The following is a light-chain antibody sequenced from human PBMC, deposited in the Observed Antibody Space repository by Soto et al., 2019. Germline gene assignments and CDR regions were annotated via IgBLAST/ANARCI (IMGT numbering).Light chain of an antibody. J-gene: IGLJ2*01. CDR2: DVS. CDR3: SSYTGINLVI. Sequence: QSVLTQPASVSGSPGQSITISCTGSSSDIGDYKYVSWYKQHPGKAPKLMIYDVSNRPSGVSNRFSGSKSGNTASLTISGLQADDEAHYYCSSYTGINLVIFGGGTKLTVL. V-gene: IGLV2-14*01. CDR1: SSDIGDYKY.